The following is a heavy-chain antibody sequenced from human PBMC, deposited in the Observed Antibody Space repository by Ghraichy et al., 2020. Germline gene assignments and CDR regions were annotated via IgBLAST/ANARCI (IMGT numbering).Heavy chain of an antibody. J-gene: IGHJ6*02. CDR3: ARDYSAARNPYYYYYGMDV. Sequence: LSLTCAASGFTFSSYWMHWVRQAPGKGLVWVSRINSDGSSTSYADSVKGRFTISRDNAKNTLYLQMNSLRAEDTAVYYCARDYSAARNPYYYYYGMDVWGQGTTVTVSS. D-gene: IGHD6-6*01. V-gene: IGHV3-74*01. CDR2: INSDGSST. CDR1: GFTFSSYW.